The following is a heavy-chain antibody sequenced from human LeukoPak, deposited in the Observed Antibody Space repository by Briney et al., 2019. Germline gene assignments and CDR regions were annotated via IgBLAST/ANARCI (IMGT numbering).Heavy chain of an antibody. CDR1: GFSLTTSGVG. J-gene: IGHJ5*02. D-gene: IGHD3-3*01. CDR3: VYCHYTAYHYHFEP. CDR2: IYWDDDK. V-gene: IGHV2-5*02. Sequence: SGPTLVKPTQILTLTCDYSGFSLTTSGVGVAWIRQSLGDALEFLALIYWDDDKRYNPSLKRRLTIFKDTSRTQVVLKMTNMDPVDTATYYCVYCHYTAYHYHFEPWGQRTLVSVSS.